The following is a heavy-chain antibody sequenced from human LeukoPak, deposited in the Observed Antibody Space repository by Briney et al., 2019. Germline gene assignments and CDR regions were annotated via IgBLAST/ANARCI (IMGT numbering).Heavy chain of an antibody. V-gene: IGHV4-38-2*02. CDR2: IYHSGDT. CDR3: AREITMVRGVTMGYFDY. CDR1: GYSVSSGFY. Sequence: SETLSLTCTVSGYSVSSGFYWGWIRQPPGKGLEWIASIYHSGDTYYNPSLRSRVTISLDTSKNQLSLKLSSVTAADTAVYYCAREITMVRGVTMGYFDYWGQGTLVTVSS. J-gene: IGHJ4*02. D-gene: IGHD3-10*01.